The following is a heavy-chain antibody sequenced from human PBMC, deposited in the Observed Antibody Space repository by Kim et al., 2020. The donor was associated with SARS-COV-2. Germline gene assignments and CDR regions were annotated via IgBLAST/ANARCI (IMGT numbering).Heavy chain of an antibody. J-gene: IGHJ4*02. Sequence: GGSLRLSCAASGFTFSSYSMNWVRQAPGKGLEWVSSISSSSYIYYADSVKGPFTISRDNAKNSLYLQMNSLRAEDTAVYYCASRIAAAGLDYWGQGTLVTVSS. CDR1: GFTFSSYS. CDR3: ASRIAAAGLDY. D-gene: IGHD6-13*01. CDR2: ISSSSYI. V-gene: IGHV3-21*01.